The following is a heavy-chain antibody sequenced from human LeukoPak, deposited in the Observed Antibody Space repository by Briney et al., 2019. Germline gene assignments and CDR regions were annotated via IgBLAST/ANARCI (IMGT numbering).Heavy chain of an antibody. J-gene: IGHJ6*03. CDR1: GDSISSSSYY. CDR3: ARTRRNYYYMDV. CDR2: IYYSGST. Sequence: PSETLSLTCTVSGDSISSSSYYWGWIRQPPGKGLEWIGGIYYSGSTYYNPSLKSRVTISVDTSKNQFPLKLTSVTAADTAVYYCARTRRNYYYMDVWGKGTTVTVSS. V-gene: IGHV4-39*06.